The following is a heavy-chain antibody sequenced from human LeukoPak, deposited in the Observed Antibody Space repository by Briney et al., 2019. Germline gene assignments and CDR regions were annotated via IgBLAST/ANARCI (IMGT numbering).Heavy chain of an antibody. CDR1: GYTFTSYD. Sequence: ASVKVSCKASGYTFTSYDINWVRQATGQGLEWMGWMNPNSGNTGYAQKFQGRVTMTRNTSISTAYMELSSLRSEDTAVYYCARDNSGRDEAWWFNPWGQGTLVTVSS. CDR3: ARDNSGRDEAWWFNP. CDR2: MNPNSGNT. V-gene: IGHV1-8*01. D-gene: IGHD3-10*01. J-gene: IGHJ5*02.